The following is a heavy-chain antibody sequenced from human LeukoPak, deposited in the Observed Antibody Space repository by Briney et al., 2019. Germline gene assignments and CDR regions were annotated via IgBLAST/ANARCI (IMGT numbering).Heavy chain of an antibody. CDR2: IYWDDDK. CDR1: GFSLNTRGVG. D-gene: IGHD6-19*01. V-gene: IGHV2-5*02. CDR3: AHITGGSIAVAGTYYFDY. Sequence: SGPTLVNPTQTLTLTCTFSGFSLNTRGVGVGWIRQPPGRALEWLALIYWDDDKRYSPSLKSRLTITKDTSKNQVVLTMTNMDPVDTATYYCAHITGGSIAVAGTYYFDYWGQGTLVTVSS. J-gene: IGHJ4*02.